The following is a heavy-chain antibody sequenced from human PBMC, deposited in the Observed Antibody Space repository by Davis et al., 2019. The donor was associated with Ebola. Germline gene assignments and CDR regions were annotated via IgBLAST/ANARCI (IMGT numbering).Heavy chain of an antibody. D-gene: IGHD5-12*01. CDR1: GDSVSSNSGA. V-gene: IGHV6-1*01. J-gene: IGHJ6*04. CDR2: TYYSSKWYN. CDR3: ARGWLRSGLDA. Sequence: HSQTLSLTCSISGDSVSSNSGAWNWIRQSPSRGLEWLGRTYYSSKWYNDYAVSVKSRVTVNLDTSKNHFSLQLNSVTPEDTAVYYCARGWLRSGLDAWGKGAAVTVSS.